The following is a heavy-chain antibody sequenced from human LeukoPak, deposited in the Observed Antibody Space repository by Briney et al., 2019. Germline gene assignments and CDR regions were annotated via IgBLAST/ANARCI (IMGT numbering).Heavy chain of an antibody. V-gene: IGHV3-30-3*01. Sequence: GRSLRLSCAASGFTFSSYAMHWVRQAPGKGLEWVAVISYDGSNKYYADSVKGRFTISRDNSKNTLYLQMSSLRAEDTAVYYCARVHGRAAFDIWGQGTMVTVSS. CDR2: ISYDGSNK. CDR1: GFTFSSYA. J-gene: IGHJ3*02. CDR3: ARVHGRAAFDI.